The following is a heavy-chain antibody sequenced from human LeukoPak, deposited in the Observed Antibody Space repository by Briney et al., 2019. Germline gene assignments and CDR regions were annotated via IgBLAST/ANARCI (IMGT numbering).Heavy chain of an antibody. Sequence: SETLSLTCAVYGGSFSSNYWSWIRQPPGKGLEWIGVINHSGSTNYNPSLKSRVTISEDTSKNQFFLQLSSVTAADTAVYYCARLSADYSTGLDYWGQGTLVTVSS. D-gene: IGHD6-25*01. V-gene: IGHV4-34*01. CDR2: INHSGST. CDR1: GGSFSSNY. J-gene: IGHJ4*02. CDR3: ARLSADYSTGLDY.